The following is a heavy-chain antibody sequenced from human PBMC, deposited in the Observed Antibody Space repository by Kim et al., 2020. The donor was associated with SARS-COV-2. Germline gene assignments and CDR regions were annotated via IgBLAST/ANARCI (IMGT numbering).Heavy chain of an antibody. CDR2: VYYNGDT. J-gene: IGHJ4*02. Sequence: SETLSLTCTVSGASINTYYWSWSRQPPGKGLEWIGYVYYNGDTDYNPSLKSRVTISIDTAKNQFSLRLTSVTAADTAVYYCARAGKMGTAITFDFWCQG. V-gene: IGHV4-59*01. D-gene: IGHD1-1*01. CDR3: ARAGKMGTAITFDF. CDR1: GASINTYY.